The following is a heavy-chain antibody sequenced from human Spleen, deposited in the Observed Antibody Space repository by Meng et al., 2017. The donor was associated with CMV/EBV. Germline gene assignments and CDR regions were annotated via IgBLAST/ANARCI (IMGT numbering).Heavy chain of an antibody. Sequence: SLKISCAASGFTFDDYAMHWVRQAPGKGLEWVSGITWNSGSIAYADSVKGRFTISRDNAKNSLYLQMGSLRPGDTAVYYCAKDRVAYTNYPYGMDVWGQGTTVTVSS. CDR1: GFTFDDYA. D-gene: IGHD2-21*01. CDR3: AKDRVAYTNYPYGMDV. J-gene: IGHJ6*02. V-gene: IGHV3-9*01. CDR2: ITWNSGSI.